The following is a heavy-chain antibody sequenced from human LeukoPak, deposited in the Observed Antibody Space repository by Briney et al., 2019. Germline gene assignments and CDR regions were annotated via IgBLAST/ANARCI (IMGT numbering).Heavy chain of an antibody. V-gene: IGHV1-2*02. CDR3: ARDYYYYDSSAYYAY. J-gene: IGHJ4*02. D-gene: IGHD3-22*01. CDR2: INPNSGNT. CDR1: GYTLTGYY. Sequence: GASVKVSCKASGYTLTGYYMHWVRQAPGQGLEWMGWINPNSGNTNYAQKFQGRVTMTRDTSINTAYMELSRLRSDDTAVYYCARDYYYYDSSAYYAYWGQGTLVTVSS.